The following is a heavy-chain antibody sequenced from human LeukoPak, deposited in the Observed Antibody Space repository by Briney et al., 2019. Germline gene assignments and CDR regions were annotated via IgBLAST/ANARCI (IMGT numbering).Heavy chain of an antibody. J-gene: IGHJ4*02. V-gene: IGHV3-21*01. CDR3: ARDTYNRGGDCSPIFAN. D-gene: IGHD2-21*02. CDR2: INTVASYI. Sequence: GGSLRLSCAASGLTFSSFSFNWVRQGPGKGLEWVSSINTVASYIYCADSVKGRFTISRDAGKNTLYPQMNSLRAEDTAIYYCARDTYNRGGDCSPIFANWGQGTLVSVSS. CDR1: GLTFSSFS.